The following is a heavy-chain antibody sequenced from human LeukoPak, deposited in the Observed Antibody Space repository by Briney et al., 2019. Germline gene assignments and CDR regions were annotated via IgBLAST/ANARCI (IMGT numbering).Heavy chain of an antibody. CDR2: FDPEGGET. J-gene: IGHJ5*02. CDR3: ATTPIAAAGTLWFDP. D-gene: IGHD6-13*01. Sequence: ASVKVSCKVSGYTLTELSMHWVRQAPGKGLEWMGGFDPEGGETIYAQKFQGRVTMTEDTSTDTAYMELSSLRSEDTAVYYCATTPIAAAGTLWFDPWGQGTLVTVSS. CDR1: GYTLTELS. V-gene: IGHV1-24*01.